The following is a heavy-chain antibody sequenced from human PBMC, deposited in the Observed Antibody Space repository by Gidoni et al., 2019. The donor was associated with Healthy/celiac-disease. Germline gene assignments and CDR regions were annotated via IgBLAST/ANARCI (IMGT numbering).Heavy chain of an antibody. V-gene: IGHV3-73*01. CDR3: TRLVEIVVVPAAVVDWFDP. J-gene: IGHJ5*02. D-gene: IGHD2-2*03. CDR1: GFTFSGSA. CDR2: IRSKANSYAT. Sequence: EVQLVESGGGLGQPGGSLRLSWAASGFTFSGSALHWVRQASGKGLEWVGRIRSKANSYATAYAASVKGRFTISRDDSKNTAYLQMNSLKTEDTAVYYCTRLVEIVVVPAAVVDWFDPWGQGTLVTVSS.